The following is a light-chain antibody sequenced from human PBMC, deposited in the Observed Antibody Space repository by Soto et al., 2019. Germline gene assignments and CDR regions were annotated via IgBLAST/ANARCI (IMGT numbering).Light chain of an antibody. CDR2: GNS. J-gene: IGLJ1*01. CDR3: QSYDSSLSFYV. V-gene: IGLV1-40*01. Sequence: QSVLTQPPSVSGAPGQRVTISCTGSSSNIGAGYDVHWYQQLPGTAPKLLIYGNSNRPSGVPDRFSGSKSGTSASLAITGLQAEDEADYYCQSYDSSLSFYVFGTGTSSPS. CDR1: SSNIGAGYD.